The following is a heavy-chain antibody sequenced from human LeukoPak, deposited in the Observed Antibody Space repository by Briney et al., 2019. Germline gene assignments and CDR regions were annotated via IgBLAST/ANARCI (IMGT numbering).Heavy chain of an antibody. CDR2: IIPIFGTA. V-gene: IGHV1-69*13. D-gene: IGHD3-10*01. J-gene: IGHJ6*02. CDR3: ARGPFGVPGYYYGMDV. Sequence: ASVKVSCKSSGGTFSSYAISWVRQAPGQGLEWMGGIIPIFGTANYAQKFQGRVTITADESTSTAYMELSSLRSEDTAVYYCARGPFGVPGYYYGMDVWGQGTTVTVSS. CDR1: GGTFSSYA.